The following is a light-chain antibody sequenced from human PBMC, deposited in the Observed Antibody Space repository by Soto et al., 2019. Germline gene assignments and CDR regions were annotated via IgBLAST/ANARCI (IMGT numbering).Light chain of an antibody. CDR1: GSDVGSYKL. V-gene: IGLV2-23*02. J-gene: IGLJ1*01. CDR3: CSYAGSSTFYV. Sequence: QSVLTQPASVSGSPGQPITITCTGTGSDVGSYKLVSWYQQYPGKAPKLMIYEVSKRPSGVSNRFSGSKSGNTASLTISGLQAEDEADYYCCSYAGSSTFYVFGTGTKLTVL. CDR2: EVS.